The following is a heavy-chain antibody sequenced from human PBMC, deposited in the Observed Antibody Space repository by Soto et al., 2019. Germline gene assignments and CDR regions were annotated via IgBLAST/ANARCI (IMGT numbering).Heavy chain of an antibody. J-gene: IGHJ4*02. CDR1: GDSVRGGDSY. D-gene: IGHD1-26*01. Sequence: QVQLQESGPGLVKPSQTLSLTCTVSGDSVRGGDSYWSWIRQPPGKALEWIGYTSFSGYTSYTPSLNSRVTISVDMSKSQSSLRLTSVTAADTAIYYCVRGGNPYHFATSGPGTFDKWGQGTLVSVSS. V-gene: IGHV4-30-4*01. CDR3: VRGGNPYHFATSGPGTFDK. CDR2: TSFSGYT.